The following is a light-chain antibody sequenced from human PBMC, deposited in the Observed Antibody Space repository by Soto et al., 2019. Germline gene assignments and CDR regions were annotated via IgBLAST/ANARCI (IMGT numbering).Light chain of an antibody. CDR3: CSYATTFYV. CDR1: TIDVDSSNY. V-gene: IGLV2-11*01. Sequence: QSALTQPRSVSGSPGQSVTISCTGPTIDVDSSNYVSWYQQHPGKAPKLMIYDVSERPSGVPDRFSGSKSGSTASLTISGLQAEDEADYCCCSYATTFYVFGSGTKVTVL. J-gene: IGLJ1*01. CDR2: DVS.